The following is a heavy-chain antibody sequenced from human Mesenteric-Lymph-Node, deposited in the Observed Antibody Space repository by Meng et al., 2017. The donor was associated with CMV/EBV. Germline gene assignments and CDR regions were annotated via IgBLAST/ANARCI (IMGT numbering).Heavy chain of an antibody. CDR2: IKQDGSEK. J-gene: IGHJ4*02. D-gene: IGHD1-26*01. CDR1: GFTFSSYW. CDR3: AKEPVGATFYFDY. Sequence: ETLSLTCAASGFTFSSYWMSWVRQAPGKGLEWVANIKQDGSEKYYVDSVKGRFTISRDNSKNTLYLQMNSLRAEDTAVYYCAKEPVGATFYFDYWGQGTLVTVSS. V-gene: IGHV3-7*01.